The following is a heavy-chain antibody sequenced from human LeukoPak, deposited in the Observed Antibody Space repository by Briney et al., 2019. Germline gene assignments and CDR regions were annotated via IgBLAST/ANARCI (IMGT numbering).Heavy chain of an antibody. V-gene: IGHV3-53*01. CDR1: GFTFSNYA. Sequence: GGSLRLSCTGSGFTFSNYAVAWVRQAPGKGLECVSVIYSGGSTYYADSVKGRFTISRDNSKNTLYLQMNSLRAEDTAVYYCARYPSDQYYFDYWGQGTLVTVSS. CDR3: ARYPSDQYYFDY. J-gene: IGHJ4*02. CDR2: IYSGGST.